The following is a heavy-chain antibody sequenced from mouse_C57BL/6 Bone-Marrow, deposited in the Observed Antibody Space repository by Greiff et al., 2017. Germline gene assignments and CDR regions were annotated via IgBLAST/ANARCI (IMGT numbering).Heavy chain of an antibody. Sequence: QVQLQQSGPELVKPGASVKISCKASGYAFSSSWMNWVKQRPGKGLEWIGRIYPGDGDTNYNGTFKGKATLTADKSSSTAYMQLSSLTSEDSAVYFCADYYCSSGWFAYWGQGTLVTVSA. CDR1: GYAFSSSW. V-gene: IGHV1-82*01. CDR3: ADYYCSSGWFAY. CDR2: IYPGDGDT. D-gene: IGHD1-1*01. J-gene: IGHJ3*01.